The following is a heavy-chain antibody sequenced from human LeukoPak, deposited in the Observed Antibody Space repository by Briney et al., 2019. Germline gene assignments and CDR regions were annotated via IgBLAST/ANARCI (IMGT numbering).Heavy chain of an antibody. CDR2: IYSSGST. CDR3: ARQKGPSAFDI. Sequence: SETLSLTCTVSGGSISSYNWNWIRQPAGKGLEWIGRIYSSGSTNYNPSLKSRVTMSVDTSKNQFSLKLSSVTAADTAVYYCARQKGPSAFDIWGQGTMITVSS. CDR1: GGSISSYN. J-gene: IGHJ3*02. V-gene: IGHV4-4*07.